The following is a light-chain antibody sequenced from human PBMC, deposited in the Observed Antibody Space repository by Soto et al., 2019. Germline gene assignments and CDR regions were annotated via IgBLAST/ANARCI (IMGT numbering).Light chain of an antibody. CDR2: EGS. V-gene: IGLV2-23*01. CDR1: SSDVGSYNL. CDR3: CSYAGSSTSWV. Sequence: QSALTQPASVSGSPGQSITISCTGTSSDVGSYNLVSGYQQHPGKAPKLMIYEGSKRPSGVSNRFSGSKSGNTASLTISGLQAEDEADYYCCSYAGSSTSWVFGGGIKLTVL. J-gene: IGLJ3*02.